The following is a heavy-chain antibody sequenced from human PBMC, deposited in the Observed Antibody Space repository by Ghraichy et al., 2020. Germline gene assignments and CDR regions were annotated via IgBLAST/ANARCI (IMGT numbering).Heavy chain of an antibody. J-gene: IGHJ6*02. V-gene: IGHV1-8*01. CDR2: MNPNSGNT. CDR1: GYTFTSYD. CDR3: ARFNYYDSSGYYYPGYYYYYGMDV. Sequence: ASVKVSCKASGYTFTSYDINWVRQATGQGLEWMGWMNPNSGNTGYAQKFQGRVTMTRNTSISTAYMELSSLRSEDTAVYYCARFNYYDSSGYYYPGYYYYYGMDVWGQGTTVTVSS. D-gene: IGHD3-22*01.